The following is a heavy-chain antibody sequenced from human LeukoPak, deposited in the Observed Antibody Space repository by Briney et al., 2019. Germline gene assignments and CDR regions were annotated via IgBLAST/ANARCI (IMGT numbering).Heavy chain of an antibody. V-gene: IGHV3-74*01. J-gene: IGHJ4*02. Sequence: GGSLRLSCSASGFTFSNYWMHWVRQAPGKGLLWVSRINSDGKTTTYADSVKGRFTISRDNAKNTLYLQMNSLRAEDTAVYFCARDRGWRSGGYYLYYFDFWGQGTLVTVSS. CDR2: INSDGKTT. CDR1: GFTFSNYW. CDR3: ARDRGWRSGGYYLYYFDF. D-gene: IGHD3-22*01.